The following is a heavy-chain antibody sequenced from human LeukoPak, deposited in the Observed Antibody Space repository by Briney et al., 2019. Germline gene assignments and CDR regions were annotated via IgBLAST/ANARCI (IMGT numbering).Heavy chain of an antibody. CDR1: GYTFTSYG. D-gene: IGHD1-7*01. CDR3: ARDYTLYNWNYWFDP. Sequence: GASVKVSCKASGYTFTSYGISWVRQAPGQGLEWMGWISAYNGYTNYAQKLQGRVTITADESTSTAYMELSSLRSEDTAVYYCARDYTLYNWNYWFDPWGQGTLVTVSS. CDR2: ISAYNGYT. J-gene: IGHJ5*02. V-gene: IGHV1-18*01.